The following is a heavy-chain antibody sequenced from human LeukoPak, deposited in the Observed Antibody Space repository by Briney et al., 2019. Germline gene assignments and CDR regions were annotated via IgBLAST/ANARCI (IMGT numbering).Heavy chain of an antibody. CDR1: GFTFSSYA. CDR3: AKDQGTRGSPVTAIPASFDY. Sequence: GGSLRLSCAASGFTFSSYAMSWVRQAPGKGLEWVSAISGSGGSTYYADSVKGRFTISRDNSKNTLYLQMNSLRAEDTAVYYCAKDQGTRGSPVTAIPASFDYWGRGTLVTVSS. D-gene: IGHD2-21*02. V-gene: IGHV3-23*01. CDR2: ISGSGGST. J-gene: IGHJ4*02.